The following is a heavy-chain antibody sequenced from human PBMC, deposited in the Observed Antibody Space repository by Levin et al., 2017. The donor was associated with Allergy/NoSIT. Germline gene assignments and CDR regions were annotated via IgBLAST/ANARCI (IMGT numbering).Heavy chain of an antibody. CDR1: GGSFSGYY. Sequence: TSQTLSLTCAVYGGSFSGYYWSWIRQPPGKGLEWIGEINHSGSTNYNPSLKSRVTISVDTSKNQFSLKLSSVTAADTAVYYCASSRGELQWLVPHDYWGQGTLVTVSS. D-gene: IGHD6-19*01. CDR3: ASSRGELQWLVPHDY. V-gene: IGHV4-34*01. CDR2: INHSGST. J-gene: IGHJ4*02.